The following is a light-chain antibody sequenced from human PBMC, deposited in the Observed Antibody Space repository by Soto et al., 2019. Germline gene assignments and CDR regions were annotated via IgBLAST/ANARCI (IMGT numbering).Light chain of an antibody. CDR2: GAS. Sequence: IVLTQSPGTLSLSPGERDTLSCRASQSVTTQLAWYQQKPGQAPRLIIHGASSRATGVPDRITGSGSGTEFTLSISRLEPEDFGVYYCQQYGGSTRTFGQGPKVEIK. V-gene: IGKV3-20*01. J-gene: IGKJ1*01. CDR3: QQYGGSTRT. CDR1: QSVTTQ.